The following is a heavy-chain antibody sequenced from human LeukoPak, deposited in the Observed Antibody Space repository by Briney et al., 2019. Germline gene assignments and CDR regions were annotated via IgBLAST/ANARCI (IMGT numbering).Heavy chain of an antibody. CDR2: IIPMFDTA. Sequence: AASVTVSCKASGGTFSNYAISWVRQAPGQGLEWMGGIIPMFDTANYAQKFQGRVTITADESTSTAYMELSSLRSEDTALYYCALQSDYRGGYYYMDVWGKGTTVTDSS. J-gene: IGHJ6*03. V-gene: IGHV1-69*01. D-gene: IGHD4-11*01. CDR3: ALQSDYRGGYYYMDV. CDR1: GGTFSNYA.